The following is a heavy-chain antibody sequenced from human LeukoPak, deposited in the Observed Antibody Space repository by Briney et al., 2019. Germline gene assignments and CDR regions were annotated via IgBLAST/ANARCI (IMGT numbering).Heavy chain of an antibody. V-gene: IGHV4-39*07. CDR1: GGSISSSSYY. CDR2: IYYSGST. D-gene: IGHD4-11*01. J-gene: IGHJ3*02. CDR3: ARDYAKSTVDAFDI. Sequence: SETLSLTCTVSGGSISSSSYYWGWIRQPPGKGLEWIGSIYYSGSTYYNPSLKSRVTISVDTSKNQFSLKLSSVTAADTAVYYCARDYAKSTVDAFDIWGQGTMVTVSS.